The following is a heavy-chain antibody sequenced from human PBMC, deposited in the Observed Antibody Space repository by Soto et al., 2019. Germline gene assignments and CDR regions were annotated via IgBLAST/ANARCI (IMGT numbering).Heavy chain of an antibody. CDR3: ARGPSTYDSSGYPPDY. V-gene: IGHV3-33*01. J-gene: IGHJ4*02. D-gene: IGHD3-22*01. CDR2: IWYDGSNK. CDR1: GFTFSSYG. Sequence: VQLVESGGGVVQPGRSLRLSCAASGFTFSSYGMHWVRQAPGKGLEWVAVIWYDGSNKYYADSVKGRFTISRDNSKNTLYLQMNSLRAEDTAVYYCARGPSTYDSSGYPPDYWGQGTLVTVSS.